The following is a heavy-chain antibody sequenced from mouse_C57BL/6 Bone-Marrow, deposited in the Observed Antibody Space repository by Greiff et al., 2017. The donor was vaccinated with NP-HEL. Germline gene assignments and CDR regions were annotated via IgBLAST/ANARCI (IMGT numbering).Heavy chain of an antibody. J-gene: IGHJ2*01. CDR3: ARQDD. CDR1: GFTFSDYY. CDR2: ISNGGGST. V-gene: IGHV5-12*01. Sequence: EVQLVESGGGLVQPGGSLKLSCAASGFTFSDYYMYWVRQTPEKRLEWVAYISNGGGSTYYPDTVQGRFTISRDNAKNTLYLQMSRLKSEDTAMYYCARQDDWGQGTTLTVSS.